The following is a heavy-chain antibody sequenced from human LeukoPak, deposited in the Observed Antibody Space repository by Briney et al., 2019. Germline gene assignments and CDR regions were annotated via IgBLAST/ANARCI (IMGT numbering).Heavy chain of an antibody. Sequence: GGSLRLSCAASGFTFGDYYMSWIRQAPGKGLEWLSYISLSGDNIDYADSVKGRFTISRDNAENSLYLRMNSLRAEDTAVYYCAKDVWFGELLSGPWGQGTLVTVSS. D-gene: IGHD3-10*01. CDR3: AKDVWFGELLSGP. J-gene: IGHJ5*02. CDR1: GFTFGDYY. CDR2: ISLSGDNI. V-gene: IGHV3-11*01.